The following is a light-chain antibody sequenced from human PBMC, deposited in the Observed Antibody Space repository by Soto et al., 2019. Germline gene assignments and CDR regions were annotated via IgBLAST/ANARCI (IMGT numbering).Light chain of an antibody. V-gene: IGKV3-15*01. CDR2: GAS. J-gene: IGKJ1*01. Sequence: VMTQSPATLSVSPGERATLSCRASQSVSSNLAWYQQKPGQAPRLLIYGASTRATGIPARFSGSGSGTEFTLTISSLQSEDFAVYYCQQYNNWPQGTFGQGTKVDIK. CDR1: QSVSSN. CDR3: QQYNNWPQGT.